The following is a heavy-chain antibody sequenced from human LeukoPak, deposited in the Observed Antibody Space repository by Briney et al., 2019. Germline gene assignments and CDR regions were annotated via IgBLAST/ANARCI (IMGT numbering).Heavy chain of an antibody. CDR2: IYYSGST. V-gene: IGHV4-59*01. Sequence: SETLSLTCTVSGGSISSYYWSWIRQPPGKGLEWIGYIYYSGSTNYNPSLKSRVTISVDASKNQFSLKLSTVTAADTAVYYCARAGGYYDSSRYYFYWGQGILVTVSS. D-gene: IGHD3-22*01. J-gene: IGHJ4*02. CDR3: ARAGGYYDSSRYYFY. CDR1: GGSISSYY.